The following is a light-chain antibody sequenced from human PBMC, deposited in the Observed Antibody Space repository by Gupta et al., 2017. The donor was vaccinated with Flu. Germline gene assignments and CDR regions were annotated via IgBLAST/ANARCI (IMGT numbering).Light chain of an antibody. CDR3: QQVDRYPHT. J-gene: IGKJ2*01. CDR1: QGIMNY. V-gene: IGKV1-9*01. CDR2: VAS. Sequence: PSFLSASVGDGVSITCRASQGIMNYLAWYQHKPGKAPNLLIYVASSLQSGVPSRFSGSGSGAEFTLTISNLQPEDSATYYCQQVDRYPHTFGQGTKLEIK.